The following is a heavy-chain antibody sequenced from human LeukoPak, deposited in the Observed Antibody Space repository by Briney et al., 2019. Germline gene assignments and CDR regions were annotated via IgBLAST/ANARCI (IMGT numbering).Heavy chain of an antibody. Sequence: GTSLRLSCAASGFPFSSYGMHWVRQAPGKGLEWVARLVYDARSDYANSVRGRFSISRDDSKNTLFLDMSNLRVEDTALYYCARDLSAAFDFWGQGVLVTVSS. V-gene: IGHV3-33*01. D-gene: IGHD6-19*01. CDR1: GFPFSSYG. CDR2: LVYDARS. J-gene: IGHJ4*02. CDR3: ARDLSAAFDF.